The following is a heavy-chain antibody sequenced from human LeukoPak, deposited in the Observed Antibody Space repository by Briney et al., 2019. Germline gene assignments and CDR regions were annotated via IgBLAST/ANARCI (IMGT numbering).Heavy chain of an antibody. CDR3: AGQHDTNGYYFY. CDR2: IYHSGST. V-gene: IGHV4-38-2*01. D-gene: IGHD3-22*01. Sequence: SETLSLTCAVTGNSINSAYYWGWIRQPPGKGLEWIGSIYHSGSTYYNPSLKSRVTISVETSKNSFFLKLSSVTATDTAVYYCAGQHDTNGYYFYWGQGTLVTVSS. CDR1: GNSINSAYY. J-gene: IGHJ4*02.